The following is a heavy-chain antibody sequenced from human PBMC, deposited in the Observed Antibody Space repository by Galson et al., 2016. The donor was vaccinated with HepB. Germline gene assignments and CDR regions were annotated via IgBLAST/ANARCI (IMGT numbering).Heavy chain of an antibody. CDR2: ILYDGSNK. D-gene: IGHD4/OR15-4a*01. CDR1: GFTFNRNA. CDR3: ARVPHGYDFGDSYFDY. J-gene: IGHJ4*02. Sequence: SLRLSCATSGFTFNRNAMHWVRQAPGKGLEWVAVILYDGSNKFYADSVKGRFTISRDNSKNTLYPEMNSLRDEETAVYYCARVPHGYDFGDSYFDYWGQGTLVTVSS. V-gene: IGHV3-33*01.